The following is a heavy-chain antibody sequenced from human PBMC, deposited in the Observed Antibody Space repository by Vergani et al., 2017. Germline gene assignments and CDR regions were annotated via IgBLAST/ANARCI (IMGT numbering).Heavy chain of an antibody. CDR1: GGSISSSSYY. D-gene: IGHD3-16*02. Sequence: QLQLQESGPGLVKPSETLSLTCTVSGGSISSSSYYWGWIRQPPGKGLEWIGSIYYSGSTYYNPSLKSRVTISVDTSKNQFSLWVNSVTAADTAVYFCARASLRALVGYYYYMDVWGKGKTVVVSS. CDR3: ARASLRALVGYYYYMDV. V-gene: IGHV4-39*07. J-gene: IGHJ6*03. CDR2: IYYSGST.